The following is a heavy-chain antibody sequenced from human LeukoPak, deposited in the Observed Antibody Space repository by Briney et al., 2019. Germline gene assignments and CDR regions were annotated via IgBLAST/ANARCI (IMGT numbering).Heavy chain of an antibody. CDR2: INAGNGNT. V-gene: IGHV1-3*03. Sequence: ASVKVSCKASGYTFTSYTIHWVRQAPGQRLEWMGWINAGNGNTKYSQEFQDRVTITRDTSASTAYMELSSLRSEDTAVYYCARSSGRSPNRDYMDVWGKGTTVTISS. CDR3: ARSSGRSPNRDYMDV. J-gene: IGHJ6*03. D-gene: IGHD1-14*01. CDR1: GYTFTSYT.